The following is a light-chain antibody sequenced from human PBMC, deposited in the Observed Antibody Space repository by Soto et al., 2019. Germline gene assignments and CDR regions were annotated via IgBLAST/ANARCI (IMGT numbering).Light chain of an antibody. CDR1: QYVSRSY. CDR3: HQSGSDLWT. Sequence: EIVLTQSPGTLSLSPGERATLSCRASQYVSRSYLAWYQQKPGQAPRLLIYDGSRRATGIPDRFSGSWSGTDYSLTISRLEPEDFAVYYCHQSGSDLWTFGQGTRVEIK. CDR2: DGS. V-gene: IGKV3-20*01. J-gene: IGKJ1*01.